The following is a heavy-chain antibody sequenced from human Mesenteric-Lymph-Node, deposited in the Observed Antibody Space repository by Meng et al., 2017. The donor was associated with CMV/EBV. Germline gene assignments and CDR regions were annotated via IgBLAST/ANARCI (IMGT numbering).Heavy chain of an antibody. CDR2: IYHSGST. Sequence: SETLSLTCTVSGYSISSGYYWGWIRQPPGKGLEWIGSIYHSGSTYYNPSLKSRVTISVDTSKNQFSLKLSSVTAADTAVYYCARIIAAAGTYFDYWGQGTLVTVSS. D-gene: IGHD6-13*01. V-gene: IGHV4-38-2*02. J-gene: IGHJ4*02. CDR3: ARIIAAAGTYFDY. CDR1: GYSISSGYY.